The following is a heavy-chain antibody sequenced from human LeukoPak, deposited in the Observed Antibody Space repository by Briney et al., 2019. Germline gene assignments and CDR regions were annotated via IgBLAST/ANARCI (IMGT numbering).Heavy chain of an antibody. CDR1: GGSLRSSTYY. V-gene: IGHV4-39*07. J-gene: IGHJ4*02. CDR2: IHYDGST. CDR3: ARDNRLLLDS. Sequence: SETLSLTCTVSGGSLRSSTYYWAWIRQPPGKGLEWLGSIHYDGSTFDNPSLKSRVTMSVDTSRNHFSLKMTSVTAADTAVYYCARDNRLLLDSWGQGILVTVSS. D-gene: IGHD5-18*01.